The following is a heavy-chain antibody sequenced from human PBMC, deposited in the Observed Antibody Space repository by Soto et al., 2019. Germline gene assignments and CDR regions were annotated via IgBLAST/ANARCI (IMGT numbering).Heavy chain of an antibody. CDR1: GGSFSGYY. Sequence: SEPLPPTGLFYGGSFSGYYCSWIRQPPGKGREWIGEINHSGSTNYNPSLKSRVTIPVDTSKNQFSLKLSSVTAADTAVYYCARGSHSVVVVAAMRRSAFDIWGQGTMVTVSS. D-gene: IGHD2-15*01. CDR3: ARGSHSVVVVAAMRRSAFDI. J-gene: IGHJ3*02. V-gene: IGHV4-34*01. CDR2: INHSGST.